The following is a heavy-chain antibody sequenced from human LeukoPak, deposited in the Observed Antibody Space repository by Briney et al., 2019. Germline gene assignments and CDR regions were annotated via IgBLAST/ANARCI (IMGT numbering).Heavy chain of an antibody. V-gene: IGHV1-8*01. CDR1: GYTFTSYD. CDR3: ARRRDGYIDAFDI. CDR2: MNPNSGNT. D-gene: IGHD5-24*01. Sequence: GASLKVSCKASGYTFTSYDINWVRQATGQGLEWMGWMNPNSGNTGYAQKFQGRVTMTRNTSISTAYMELSSLRSEDTAVYYCARRRDGYIDAFDIWGQGTMVTVSS. J-gene: IGHJ3*02.